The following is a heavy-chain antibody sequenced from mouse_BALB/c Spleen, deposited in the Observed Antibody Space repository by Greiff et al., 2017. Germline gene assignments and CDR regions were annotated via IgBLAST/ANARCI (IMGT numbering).Heavy chain of an antibody. J-gene: IGHJ1*01. CDR1: GYTFTDYA. CDR2: ISTYYGNT. V-gene: IGHV1-67*01. D-gene: IGHD1-1*01. Sequence: QVQLQQSGPELVRPGVSVKISCKGSGYTFTDYAMHWVKQSHAKSLEWIGVISTYYGNTNYNQKFKGKATMTVDKSSSTAYMELARLTSEDSAIYYCARQGYGSRYFDVWGAGTAVTVSS. CDR3: ARQGYGSRYFDV.